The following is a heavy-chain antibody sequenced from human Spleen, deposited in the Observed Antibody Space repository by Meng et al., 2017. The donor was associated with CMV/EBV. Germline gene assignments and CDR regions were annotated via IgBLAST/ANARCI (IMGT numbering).Heavy chain of an antibody. CDR2: ITSGSGSYI. Sequence: LSLTCAASGFNFSSYNMNWVRQAPGKGLEWVSSITSGSGSYIYYADTVKGRFTISRDNAKNSLYLQMNSLRAEDTALYYCARDRGVTPGLPGAFHTWGQGTMVTVSS. V-gene: IGHV3-21*01. D-gene: IGHD3-10*01. CDR1: GFNFSSYN. J-gene: IGHJ3*02. CDR3: ARDRGVTPGLPGAFHT.